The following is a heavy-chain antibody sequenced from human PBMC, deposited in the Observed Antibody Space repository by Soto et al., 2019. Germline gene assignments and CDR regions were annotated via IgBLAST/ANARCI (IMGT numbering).Heavy chain of an antibody. Sequence: GASVKVSCKSSGYTFTNHFIHWARQAPGQGLEWMGWINPNSGGTNYAQKFQGWVTMTRDTSTSTAYMELSRLRSDDTAVYYCARGGRGVDYYYYMDVWGKGTTVTVSS. D-gene: IGHD2-15*01. V-gene: IGHV1-2*04. J-gene: IGHJ6*03. CDR2: INPNSGGT. CDR1: GYTFTNHF. CDR3: ARGGRGVDYYYYMDV.